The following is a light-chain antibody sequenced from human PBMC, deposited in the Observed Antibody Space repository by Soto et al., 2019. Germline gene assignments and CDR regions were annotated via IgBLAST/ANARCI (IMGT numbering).Light chain of an antibody. CDR1: SSNIAKNY. CDR3: AAWDDRMSGYG. J-gene: IGLJ1*01. CDR2: SDN. V-gene: IGLV1-47*02. Sequence: QSVLAQPPSTSGTPGQRVTISCSGDSSNIAKNYVYWYQQVPGMAPKLLIYSDNQRPSGVPDRFSGSKSGTSASLAISGLRSEDEADYYCAAWDDRMSGYGFGGGTNVTGL.